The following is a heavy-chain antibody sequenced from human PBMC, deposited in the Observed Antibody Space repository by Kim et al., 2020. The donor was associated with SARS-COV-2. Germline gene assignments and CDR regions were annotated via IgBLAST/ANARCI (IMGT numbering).Heavy chain of an antibody. CDR3: ARDSLHRGSSGGHWFDP. CDR1: GFTFSSYA. J-gene: IGHJ5*02. D-gene: IGHD3-22*01. Sequence: GGSLRLSCAASGFTFSSYAMHWVRQAPGKGLEWVAVISYDGSNKYYADSVKGRFTISRDNSKNTLYLQMNSLRAEDTAVYYCARDSLHRGSSGGHWFDPWGQGTLVTVSS. V-gene: IGHV3-30*04. CDR2: ISYDGSNK.